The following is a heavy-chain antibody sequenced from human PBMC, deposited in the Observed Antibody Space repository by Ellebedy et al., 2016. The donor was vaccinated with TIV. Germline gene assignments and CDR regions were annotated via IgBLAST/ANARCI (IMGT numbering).Heavy chain of an antibody. CDR1: GYSFTSYW. V-gene: IGHV5-51*01. D-gene: IGHD1-26*01. CDR3: ARRGSTSASVFYGMDV. Sequence: GESLKISCKGSGYSFTSYWIGWVRQMPGKGLEWMGIIYPGDSDTRYSPSLQGQVTISADKSTSTVFLHWSSLRASDSGIYYCARRGSTSASVFYGMDVWGQGTTVTVSS. J-gene: IGHJ6*02. CDR2: IYPGDSDT.